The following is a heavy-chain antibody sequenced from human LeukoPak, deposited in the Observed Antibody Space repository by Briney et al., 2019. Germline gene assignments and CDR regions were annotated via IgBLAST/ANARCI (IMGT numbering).Heavy chain of an antibody. CDR1: GGTFSSYA. J-gene: IGHJ4*02. D-gene: IGHD5-18*01. CDR3: ARDGGYSYGNGYYFDY. CDR2: IIPIFGTA. V-gene: IGHV1-69*13. Sequence: GASVKVSCKASGGTFSSYAISWVRQAPGQGLEWMGGIIPIFGTANYAQKFQGRVTITVDESTSTAYMELSSLRSEDTAVYYCARDGGYSYGNGYYFDYWGQGTLVTVSS.